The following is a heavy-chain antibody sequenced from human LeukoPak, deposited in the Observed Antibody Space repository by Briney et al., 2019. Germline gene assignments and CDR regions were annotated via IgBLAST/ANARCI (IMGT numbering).Heavy chain of an antibody. V-gene: IGHV1-69*04. J-gene: IGHJ4*02. CDR3: ARDIVGATTAHLDY. CDR1: GYTVTGHY. Sequence: SVKVSCKASGYTVTGHYLHWVRQAPGQGLEWMGRIIPILGIANYAQKFQGRVTITADKSTSTAYMELSSLRSEDTAVYYCARDIVGATTAHLDYWGQGTLVTVSS. D-gene: IGHD1-26*01. CDR2: IIPILGIA.